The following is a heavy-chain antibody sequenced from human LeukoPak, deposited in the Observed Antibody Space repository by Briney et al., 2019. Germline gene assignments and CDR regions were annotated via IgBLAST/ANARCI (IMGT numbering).Heavy chain of an antibody. CDR3: ARGRSDGYFDY. D-gene: IGHD2-21*01. CDR1: GYTFTGYY. CDR2: INPNSGGT. Sequence: GASVKVSCKAYGYTFTGYYIHWVRQAPGQGLEWMGWINPNSGGTNYAQKFQGRVTMTRDTSISTAYMEMSRLRSDDTAVYYCARGRSDGYFDYWGQGTLVTVSS. J-gene: IGHJ4*02. V-gene: IGHV1-2*02.